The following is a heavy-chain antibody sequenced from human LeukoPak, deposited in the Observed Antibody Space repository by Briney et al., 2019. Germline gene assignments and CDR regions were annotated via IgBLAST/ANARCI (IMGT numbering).Heavy chain of an antibody. J-gene: IGHJ4*02. CDR2: ISAYNGNT. CDR1: GYTFTSYG. Sequence: GASVKVSCKASGYTFTSYGISWVRQAPGQGLEWMGWISAYNGNTNYAQKLQGRVTMTTDKSTSTAYMELRSLRSDDTAVYYCARDPPYYYGSGTPGLYWGQGTLVTVSS. D-gene: IGHD3-10*01. CDR3: ARDPPYYYGSGTPGLY. V-gene: IGHV1-18*01.